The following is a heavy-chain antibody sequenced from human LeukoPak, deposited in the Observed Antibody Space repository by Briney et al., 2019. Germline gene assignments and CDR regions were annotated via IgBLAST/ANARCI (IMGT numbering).Heavy chain of an antibody. Sequence: PGGSLRLSCAASGFTVSSNSMTWVRQAPGKGLEWVSIFYNGGGANYADSVKGRFTISRDNSRNTLFLQMNSLGDEDTAVYYCARRDTTGWFHHFDYWGQGTLVTVSS. J-gene: IGHJ4*02. CDR2: FYNGGGA. V-gene: IGHV3-53*01. D-gene: IGHD6-19*01. CDR1: GFTVSSNS. CDR3: ARRDTTGWFHHFDY.